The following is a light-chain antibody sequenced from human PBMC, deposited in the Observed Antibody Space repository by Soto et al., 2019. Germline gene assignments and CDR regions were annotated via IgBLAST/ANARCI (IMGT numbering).Light chain of an antibody. CDR2: GAS. CDR1: QRVSSS. J-gene: IGKJ5*01. V-gene: IGKV3-15*01. Sequence: EIVMTQSPATLSVSPGDRATLSCRASQRVSSSLAWYQQKPGQAPRLLIYGASTRTTGIPARFSGRGSGTDYTLTSSILPAKDFALSYCPQYNNWLRTFGQGTRLEIK. CDR3: PQYNNWLRT.